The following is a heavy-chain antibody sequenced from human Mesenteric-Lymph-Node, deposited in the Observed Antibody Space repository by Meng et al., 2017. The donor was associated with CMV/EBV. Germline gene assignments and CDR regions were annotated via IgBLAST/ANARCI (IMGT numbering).Heavy chain of an antibody. V-gene: IGHV3-74*01. D-gene: IGHD1-26*01. Sequence: LKISCAASEFTFSNYWMHWVRQAPGKGLVWVTRINTDGSVKNYADSVKGRFTISRDNAKNTLYLEMNSLRAEDTAVYYCARGGVGATLGAFDIWGQGTMVTVSS. CDR2: INTDGSVK. CDR1: EFTFSNYW. CDR3: ARGGVGATLGAFDI. J-gene: IGHJ3*02.